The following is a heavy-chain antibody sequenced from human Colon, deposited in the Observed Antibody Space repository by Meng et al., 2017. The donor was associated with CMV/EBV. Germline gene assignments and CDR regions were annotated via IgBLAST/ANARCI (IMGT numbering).Heavy chain of an antibody. V-gene: IGHV3-15*01. D-gene: IGHD1-1*01. CDR1: GFTFRTTW. CDR2: IKSRNDGGTA. Sequence: GESLKISCAASGFTFRTTWMSWVRQAPGKGLDWVGHIKSRNDGGTADHGTPVKGRFTISRDDSKDTLYLQMNSLKVENTAIYYCTTGFGTAEAFWGQGTLVTVSS. J-gene: IGHJ4*02. CDR3: TTGFGTAEAF.